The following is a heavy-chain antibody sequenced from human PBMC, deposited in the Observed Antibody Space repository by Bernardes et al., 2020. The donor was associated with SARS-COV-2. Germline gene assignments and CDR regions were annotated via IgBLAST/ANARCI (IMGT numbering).Heavy chain of an antibody. CDR3: ARSWNGDYSFGMDV. Sequence: GYLSLSCAASGFSFNDYAMHWVRQAPGKGLEWVSYISSRSSTVYYADSVKGRFTISRDNAKNSLYLQMNSLRDEDRAVYYCARSWNGDYSFGMDVWGPGTTVTVSS. J-gene: IGHJ6*02. V-gene: IGHV3-48*02. D-gene: IGHD1-1*01. CDR2: ISSRSSTV. CDR1: GFSFNDYA.